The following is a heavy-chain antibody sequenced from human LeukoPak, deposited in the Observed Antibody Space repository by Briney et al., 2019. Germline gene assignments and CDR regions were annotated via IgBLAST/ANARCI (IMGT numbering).Heavy chain of an antibody. D-gene: IGHD5-12*01. CDR1: GFTFSTYE. CDR2: ISSSGSNI. Sequence: GGSLRLSCAASGFTFSTYEMNWVRQAPGKGLEWVSYISSSGSNIYYADSVKGRFTISGDNAKNSLYLQMNSLRAEDTAVYYCARGWISDSFDYWGQGTLVTVSS. V-gene: IGHV3-48*03. CDR3: ARGWISDSFDY. J-gene: IGHJ4*02.